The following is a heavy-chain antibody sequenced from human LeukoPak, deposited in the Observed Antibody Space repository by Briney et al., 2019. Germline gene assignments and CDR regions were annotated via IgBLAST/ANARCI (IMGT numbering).Heavy chain of an antibody. Sequence: ASETLSLTCAIYGGSFSVYYWTWIRQPPGKGLEWVSAISGSGGSTYYADSVKGRFTISRDNSKNTLYLQMNSLRAEDTAVYYCAKAPAPYFDYWGQGTLVTVSS. CDR2: ISGSGGST. V-gene: IGHV3-23*01. CDR1: GGSFSVYY. CDR3: AKAPAPYFDY. J-gene: IGHJ4*02.